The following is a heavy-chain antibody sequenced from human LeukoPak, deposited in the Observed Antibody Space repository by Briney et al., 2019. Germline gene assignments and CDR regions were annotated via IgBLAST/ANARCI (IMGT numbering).Heavy chain of an antibody. J-gene: IGHJ4*02. CDR2: ISAYNGNT. Sequence: ASVKVSCKASGYTFTSYGISWVRQAPGQGLEWMGWISAYNGNTNYAQKLQGRVTMTTDTSTSTAYMELRSLRFDDTAVYYCARGSFSSGWYPSFDYWGQGTLVTVSS. D-gene: IGHD6-19*01. CDR3: ARGSFSSGWYPSFDY. V-gene: IGHV1-18*01. CDR1: GYTFTSYG.